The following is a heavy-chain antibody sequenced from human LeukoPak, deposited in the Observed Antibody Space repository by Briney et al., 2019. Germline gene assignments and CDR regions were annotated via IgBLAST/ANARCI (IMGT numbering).Heavy chain of an antibody. CDR1: GYTFTGYY. V-gene: IGHV1-2*02. CDR3: ARADASGTHHY. Sequence: ASVKVSCKASGYTFTGYYMHWVRQAPGQGLEWMGWINPNSGGTNYAQKLQGRVTMTTDTSTTTAYMELRSLRSDDTAVYYRARADASGTHHYWGQGALVTVSS. D-gene: IGHD3-10*01. CDR2: INPNSGGT. J-gene: IGHJ4*02.